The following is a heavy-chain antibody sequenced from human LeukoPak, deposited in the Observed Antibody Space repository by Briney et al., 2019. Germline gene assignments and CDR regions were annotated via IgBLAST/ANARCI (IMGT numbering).Heavy chain of an antibody. V-gene: IGHV3-21*01. CDR2: ISSSRGHT. Sequence: GGFLRLSCAASGFTFSTYSMNWVRQAPGKGLEWVSSISSSRGHTSYADSVKGRFTISRDNAENSLNLQMSSLRAEDTAVYYCARGRGVNSNFDYWGQGTLVTVSS. CDR3: ARGRGVNSNFDY. D-gene: IGHD4-23*01. CDR1: GFTFSTYS. J-gene: IGHJ4*02.